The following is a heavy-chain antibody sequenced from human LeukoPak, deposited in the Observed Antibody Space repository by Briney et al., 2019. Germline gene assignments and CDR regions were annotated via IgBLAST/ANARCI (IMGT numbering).Heavy chain of an antibody. V-gene: IGHV4-61*02. CDR2: IYTSGNT. Sequence: SETLSLTCTVSGASISSSSYYWNWIRQPAGKGLEWIGRIYTSGNTNFNPSFKSRVTMSVDTSKNQFSLKLTSVTAADTAVYYCARGYSDSTSLGDYWGQGTLVTVSS. D-gene: IGHD3-22*01. CDR3: ARGYSDSTSLGDY. CDR1: GASISSSSYY. J-gene: IGHJ4*02.